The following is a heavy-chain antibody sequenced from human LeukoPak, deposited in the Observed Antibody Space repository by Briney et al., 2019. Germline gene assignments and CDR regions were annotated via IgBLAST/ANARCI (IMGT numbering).Heavy chain of an antibody. CDR1: GGTFSSYA. CDR3: ARVFRSGWFRMYYFDY. J-gene: IGHJ4*02. V-gene: IGHV1-69*05. D-gene: IGHD6-19*01. Sequence: SVKVSCKASGGTFSSYAISWVRQAPGQGLEWMGGIIPIFGTANYAQKFQGRVTITTDESTSTAYMELSSLRSEDTAVYYCARVFRSGWFRMYYFDYWGQGTLVTVSS. CDR2: IIPIFGTA.